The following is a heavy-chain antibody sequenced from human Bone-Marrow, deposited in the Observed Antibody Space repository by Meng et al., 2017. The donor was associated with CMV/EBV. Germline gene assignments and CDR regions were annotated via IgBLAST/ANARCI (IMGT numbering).Heavy chain of an antibody. CDR1: G. J-gene: IGHJ4*02. Sequence: GFPWVRPAPGNVLEWVAVICYDGSNKYYAVSVRGRFPISRDNSKNTLFLQMNSLRAEDTAVYYCAKDAVNRDEDIVVVPAAMLDYWGQGTLVTVSS. CDR2: ICYDGSNK. V-gene: IGHV3-33*06. D-gene: IGHD2-2*01. CDR3: AKDAVNRDEDIVVVPAAMLDY.